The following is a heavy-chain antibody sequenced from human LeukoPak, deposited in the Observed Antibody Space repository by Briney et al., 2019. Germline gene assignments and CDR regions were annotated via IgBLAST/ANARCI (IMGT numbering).Heavy chain of an antibody. J-gene: IGHJ4*02. V-gene: IGHV3-23*01. Sequence: GGSLRLSCAASGFTFSSYSMNWARQAPGKGLEWVSIISGSAGSTYYADSVKGRFTISRDNSKNTLFLQMNSLRAEDTAVYYCAKDRSLDGGNSNGYFDSWGQGTLVTVSS. CDR3: AKDRSLDGGNSNGYFDS. CDR2: ISGSAGST. CDR1: GFTFSSYS. D-gene: IGHD4-23*01.